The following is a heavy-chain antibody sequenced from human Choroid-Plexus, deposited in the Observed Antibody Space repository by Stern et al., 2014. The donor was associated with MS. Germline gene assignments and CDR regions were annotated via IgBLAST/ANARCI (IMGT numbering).Heavy chain of an antibody. Sequence: VQLVESGGGVVQPGRPLRLSCVASGFTLGSCAMHWVRQAPGKGLGGGAGLSYDGSNKYYADSVKGRFTISRDNSQNTLYMQMSSLRPEDTAVYYCAKDRQYLTYFFDHWGQGSLVTVSS. V-gene: IGHV3-30*18. CDR1: GFTLGSCA. CDR2: LSYDGSNK. D-gene: IGHD2/OR15-2a*01. CDR3: AKDRQYLTYFFDH. J-gene: IGHJ5*02.